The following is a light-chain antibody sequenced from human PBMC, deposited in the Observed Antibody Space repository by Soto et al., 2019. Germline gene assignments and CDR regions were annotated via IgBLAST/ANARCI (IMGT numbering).Light chain of an antibody. CDR1: QSVSSN. V-gene: IGKV3-15*01. J-gene: IGKJ4*01. CDR3: QQYNNWPLT. CDR2: GAS. Sequence: EIVMTQSPVTLSVSPGERATLSCRASQSVSSNLVWYQQEPGQAPRLLIYGASTRATGIPARFSGSGSGTEFTLTISSLQSEDFAVHYCQQYNNWPLTFGGGTKVEIK.